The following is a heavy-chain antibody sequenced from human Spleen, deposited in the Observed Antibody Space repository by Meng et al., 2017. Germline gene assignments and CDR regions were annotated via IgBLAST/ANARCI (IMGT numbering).Heavy chain of an antibody. J-gene: IGHJ4*02. CDR1: GYPISSGYY. CDR2: IYHSGSS. V-gene: IGHV4-38-2*01. D-gene: IGHD3-22*01. CDR3: VRDNHYYDSDRGSL. Sequence: SETLSLTCGVSGYPISSGYYWGWIRQAPGKGLEWSGSIYHSGSSYANRSLKSRLTISVDTSKNQFSLKLTSVTAADTAVYYCVRDNHYYDSDRGSLWGQGTLVTVSS.